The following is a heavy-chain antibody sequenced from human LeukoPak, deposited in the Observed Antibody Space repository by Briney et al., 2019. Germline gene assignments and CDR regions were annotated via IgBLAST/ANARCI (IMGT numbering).Heavy chain of an antibody. CDR2: ISSSGSTI. V-gene: IGHV3-11*01. Sequence: PGGSLRLSCAASGFTFSDYYMSWIRQAPGKGLEWVSYISSSGSTIYYADSVKGRFTISRDNAKNSLYLQMNSLRAVDTAVYYCARVGRFLEWLPFDYWGQGTLVTVSS. CDR3: ARVGRFLEWLPFDY. D-gene: IGHD3-3*01. J-gene: IGHJ4*02. CDR1: GFTFSDYY.